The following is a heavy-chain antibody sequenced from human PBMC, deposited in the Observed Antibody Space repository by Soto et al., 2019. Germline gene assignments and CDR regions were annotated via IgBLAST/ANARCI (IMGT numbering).Heavy chain of an antibody. D-gene: IGHD6-13*01. J-gene: IGHJ4*02. CDR2: ISSSSSTI. CDR1: GFTFSSYS. CDR3: ARSLFSSWYPTRPDYCFDY. Sequence: GGSLRLSCAASGFTFSSYSMNWVRQAPGKGLEWVSYISSSSSTIYYADSVKGRFTISRDNAKNSLYLQMNSLRDEDTAVYYCARSLFSSWYPTRPDYCFDYWGQGTLVTVSS. V-gene: IGHV3-48*02.